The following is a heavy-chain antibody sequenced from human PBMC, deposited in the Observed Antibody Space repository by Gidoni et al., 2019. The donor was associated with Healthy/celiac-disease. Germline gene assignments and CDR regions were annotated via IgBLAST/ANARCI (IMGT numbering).Heavy chain of an antibody. Sequence: GGSLRLSCAASGFTFSSYSMNWVRQALGKGLEWVSYISSSSSTIYYADSVKGRFTISRDNAKNSLYLQMNSLRDEDTAVYYCARVMEGYCSSTSCYSYWGQGTLVTVSS. V-gene: IGHV3-48*02. CDR2: ISSSSSTI. CDR1: GFTFSSYS. D-gene: IGHD2-2*01. J-gene: IGHJ4*02. CDR3: ARVMEGYCSSTSCYSY.